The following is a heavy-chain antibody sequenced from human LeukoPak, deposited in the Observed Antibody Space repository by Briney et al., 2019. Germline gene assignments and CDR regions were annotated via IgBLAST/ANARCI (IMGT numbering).Heavy chain of an antibody. CDR2: ISPSSATI. CDR1: GGSFTHGN. V-gene: IGHV3-48*02. CDR3: ARSSCRFDL. J-gene: IGHJ4*02. Sequence: AGSLCLTCTAYGGSFTHGNYYWIWQAPGPGVEWVSYISPSSATIFYTDSVKGRFSISRDNAKNSLYLQMNSLSDEDTSVYFCARSSCRFDLWGQETLVTVSS. D-gene: IGHD1-26*01.